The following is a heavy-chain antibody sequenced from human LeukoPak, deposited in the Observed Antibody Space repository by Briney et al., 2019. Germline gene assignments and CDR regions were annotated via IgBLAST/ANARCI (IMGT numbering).Heavy chain of an antibody. D-gene: IGHD7-27*01. CDR3: ARPGDNDY. CDR2: IYYSGST. V-gene: IGHV4-39*01. Sequence: SETLSLTCTVSVGSIRSSSYCWGWIRQPPGKGLEWIGSIYYSGSTYYNPSLKSRVTISVDTSKNQFSLKLSSVTAADTAVYYCARPGDNDYWGQGTLVTVSS. J-gene: IGHJ4*02. CDR1: VGSIRSSSYC.